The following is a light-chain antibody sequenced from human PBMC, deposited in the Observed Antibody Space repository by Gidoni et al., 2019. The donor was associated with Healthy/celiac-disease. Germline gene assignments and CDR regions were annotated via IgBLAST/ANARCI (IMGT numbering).Light chain of an antibody. J-gene: IGKJ2*01. V-gene: IGKV3-20*01. CDR3: QQYGSSPYT. CDR2: GAS. Sequence: IVLTQPPGTLSLSPGERATLSCRASQSVSSSYLAWYQQKPGQAHRLLIYGASSRATGIPDRFSGSGSGTDLTLTISRLEPEDFAVYYCQQYGSSPYTFGQGTKLEIK. CDR1: QSVSSSY.